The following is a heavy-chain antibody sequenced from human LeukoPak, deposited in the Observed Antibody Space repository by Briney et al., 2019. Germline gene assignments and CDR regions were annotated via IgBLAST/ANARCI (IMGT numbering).Heavy chain of an antibody. CDR1: GYSFTNYY. J-gene: IGHJ4*02. Sequence: ASVKVSCKASGYSFTNYYIHWVRQAPGQGLEWVEVIDPNTGGTGYTHNFQGRVTVTRDMSTNTVYMELSGLRSEDTAVYYCARTTTWNFGFDHWGQGTLVTVSS. CDR3: ARTTTWNFGFDH. D-gene: IGHD1-7*01. V-gene: IGHV1-46*01. CDR2: IDPNTGGT.